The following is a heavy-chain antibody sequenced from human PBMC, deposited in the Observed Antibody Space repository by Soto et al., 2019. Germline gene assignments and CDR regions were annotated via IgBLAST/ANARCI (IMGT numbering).Heavy chain of an antibody. D-gene: IGHD3-22*01. J-gene: IGHJ4*02. CDR3: AKPGLVVVVTYFDY. V-gene: IGHV3-30*18. Sequence: PGGSLRLSCAASGFTFSSYGMHWVRQAPGKGLEWVAVISYDGSNKYYADSVKGRFTISRDNSKNTLYLQMNSLRAEDTAVYYCAKPGLVVVVTYFDYWGQGTLVTVSS. CDR1: GFTFSSYG. CDR2: ISYDGSNK.